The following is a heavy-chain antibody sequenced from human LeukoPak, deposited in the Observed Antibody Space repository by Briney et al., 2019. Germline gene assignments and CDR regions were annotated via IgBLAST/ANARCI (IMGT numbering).Heavy chain of an antibody. D-gene: IGHD3-22*01. J-gene: IGHJ6*02. CDR1: GFTVSSNY. V-gene: IGHV3-23*01. CDR3: AKADTYYYDSSGYPDYYYYGMDV. CDR2: ISGSGGST. Sequence: AGGSLRLSCAASGFTVSSNYMSWVRQAPGKGLEWVSAISGSGGSTYYADSVKGRFTISRNHSKNTLYLQMNSLRAEDTAVYYCAKADTYYYDSSGYPDYYYYGMDVWGQGTTVTVSS.